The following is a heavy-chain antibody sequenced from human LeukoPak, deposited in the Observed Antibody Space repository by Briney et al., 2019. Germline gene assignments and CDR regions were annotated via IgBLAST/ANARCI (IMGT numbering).Heavy chain of an antibody. V-gene: IGHV4-59*01. D-gene: IGHD3-22*01. J-gene: IGHJ4*02. Sequence: PSEALSLTCNVSGAPISSYYWIWIRQPPGKGLEWIGYIYYSGTTNYNPSLKSRVTISIDTSKNQFSLKLRSVTAADTAIYYCARVAYDNSGDYYYFDYWGQGTLVTVSS. CDR2: IYYSGTT. CDR1: GAPISSYY. CDR3: ARVAYDNSGDYYYFDY.